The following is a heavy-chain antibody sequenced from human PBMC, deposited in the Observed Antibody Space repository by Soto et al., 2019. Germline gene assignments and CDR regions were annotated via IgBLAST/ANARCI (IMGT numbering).Heavy chain of an antibody. CDR2: IIPIFGTA. CDR1: GCTFSSYA. J-gene: IGHJ4*02. D-gene: IGHD1-26*01. CDR3: VKDVGASDFDY. Sequence: AVKVSFKASGCTFSSYAISWVRQAPGQGLEWMGGIIPIFGTANYAQKFQGRVTITADNSKNTLYLQMNSLRAEDTAVYYCVKDVGASDFDYWGQGTLVTVSS. V-gene: IGHV1-69*06.